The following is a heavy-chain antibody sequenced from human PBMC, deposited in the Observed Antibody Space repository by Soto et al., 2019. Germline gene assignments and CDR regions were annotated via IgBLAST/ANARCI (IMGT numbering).Heavy chain of an antibody. CDR3: AKDPSSYDSSGYYHFDY. V-gene: IGHV3-30*18. D-gene: IGHD3-22*01. CDR1: GFTFSSYG. J-gene: IGHJ4*02. CDR2: ISYDGSNK. Sequence: GGSLRLSCAASGFTFSSYGMHWVRQAPGKGLEWVAVISYDGSNKYYADSVKGRFTISRDNSKNTLYLQMNSLRAEDTAVYYCAKDPSSYDSSGYYHFDYWGQGTLVTVSS.